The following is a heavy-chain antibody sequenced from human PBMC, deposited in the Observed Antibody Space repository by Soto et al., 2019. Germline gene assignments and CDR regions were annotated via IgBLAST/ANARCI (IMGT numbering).Heavy chain of an antibody. J-gene: IGHJ4*02. Sequence: SETLSLTCTFSGCSISSGGYYWSWIRQHPGKGLEWIGYIYYSGSTYYNPSLKSRVTISVDTSKNQFSLKLTSLTAADTAIYYCARANWYSEYWGQGTLVTVSS. D-gene: IGHD7-27*01. CDR2: IYYSGST. V-gene: IGHV4-31*03. CDR3: ARANWYSEY. CDR1: GCSISSGGYY.